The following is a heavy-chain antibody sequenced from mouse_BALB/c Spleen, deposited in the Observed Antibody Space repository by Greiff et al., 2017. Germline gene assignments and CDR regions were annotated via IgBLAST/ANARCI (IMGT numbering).Heavy chain of an antibody. CDR3: ARYRYDAWFAY. V-gene: IGHV1-18*01. CDR1: GYTFTDDN. D-gene: IGHD2-14*01. J-gene: IGHJ3*01. CDR2: INPNNGGT. Sequence: VQLQQSGPELVKPGASVKIPCKASGYTFTDDNMDWVKQSHGKSLEWIGDINPNNGGTIYNQKFKGKATLTVDKSSSTAYMELRSLTSEDTAVYYCARYRYDAWFAYWGQGTLVTVSA.